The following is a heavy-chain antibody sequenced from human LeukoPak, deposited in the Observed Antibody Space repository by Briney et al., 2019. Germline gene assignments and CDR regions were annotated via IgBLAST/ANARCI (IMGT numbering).Heavy chain of an antibody. CDR3: ARTGAMTLRTDS. V-gene: IGHV4-61*02. D-gene: IGHD1-26*01. CDR2: MYTSGST. Sequence: PSETLSLTCTVSGGSISSGSYYWSWIRQPAGKGLEWIGRMYTSGSTDYNPSLKSRVTISVDTSKNQFSLKLTSVTAADTAVYYCARTGAMTLRTDSWGQGTLVTVSS. CDR1: GGSISSGSYY. J-gene: IGHJ4*02.